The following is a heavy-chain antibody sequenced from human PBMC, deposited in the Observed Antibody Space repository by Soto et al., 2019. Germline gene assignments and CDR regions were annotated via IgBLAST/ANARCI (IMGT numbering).Heavy chain of an antibody. V-gene: IGHV1-18*01. CDR3: ARCSWIQLWTPSDYYYGMDV. J-gene: IGHJ6*02. CDR1: GYTFTSYG. Sequence: EASVKVSCKASGYTFTSYGISWVRQAPGQGLEWMGWISAYNGNTNYAQKLQGRVTMTTDTSTSTAYMELRSLRSDDTAVYHCARCSWIQLWTPSDYYYGMDVWGQGTTVTVSS. D-gene: IGHD5-18*01. CDR2: ISAYNGNT.